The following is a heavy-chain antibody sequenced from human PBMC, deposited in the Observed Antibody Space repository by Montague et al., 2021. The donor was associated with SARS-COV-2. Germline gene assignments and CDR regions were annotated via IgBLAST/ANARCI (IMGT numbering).Heavy chain of an antibody. CDR1: GGSVRSSNDC. V-gene: IGHV4-39*01. D-gene: IGHD4-17*01. CDR3: ARGPKMCGELADY. CDR2: FYYSGNT. J-gene: IGHJ4*02. Sequence: SETLSLTCTVSGGSVRSSNDCWGWIRPPPGKGLEWIANFYYSGNTYYNPSLKSRVTISVDTSNNQFSLKLSSVTAADTAVYYCARGPKMCGELADYWGQGTLVTGSS.